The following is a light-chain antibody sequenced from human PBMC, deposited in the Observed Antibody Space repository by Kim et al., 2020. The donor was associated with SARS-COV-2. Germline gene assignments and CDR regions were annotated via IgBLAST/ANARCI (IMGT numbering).Light chain of an antibody. V-gene: IGKV3-20*01. J-gene: IGKJ2*01. CDR1: HRISNNF. CDR2: GAS. Sequence: DIVLTQSPGTLSLSPGAGATLSCRASHRISNNFLAWYQQKPGQAPRLLIHGASDRAAGIPARFSGSASGTDFTLTISSVQPEDFAVYFCQQYGSGPYTFGQGTKLEI. CDR3: QQYGSGPYT.